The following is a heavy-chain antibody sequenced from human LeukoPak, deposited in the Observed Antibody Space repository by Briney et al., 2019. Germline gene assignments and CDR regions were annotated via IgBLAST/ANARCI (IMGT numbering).Heavy chain of an antibody. CDR1: GGAIISDNFY. CDR2: INHSGST. D-gene: IGHD3-22*01. V-gene: IGHV4-39*07. Sequence: SETLSLTCTVSGGAIISDNFYWGWIRQPPGKGLEWIGEINHSGSTNYNPSLKSRVTISVDTSKNQFSLKLSSVTAADTAVYYCARGGDYDSSGYYRNSTFLFDYWGQGTLVTVSS. CDR3: ARGGDYDSSGYYRNSTFLFDY. J-gene: IGHJ4*02.